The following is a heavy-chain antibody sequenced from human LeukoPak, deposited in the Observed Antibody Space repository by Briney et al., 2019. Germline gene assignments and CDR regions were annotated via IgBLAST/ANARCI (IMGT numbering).Heavy chain of an antibody. V-gene: IGHV3-53*01. Sequence: GRSLRLSCAASGFTVSSNYMSWVRQAPGKGLEWVSVIYSGGSTYYADSVKGRFTISRDNSKNTLYLQMNSLRAEDTAVYYCARDKGVDGKNYWGQGTLVTVSS. CDR2: IYSGGST. CDR1: GFTVSSNY. D-gene: IGHD2-8*01. J-gene: IGHJ4*02. CDR3: ARDKGVDGKNY.